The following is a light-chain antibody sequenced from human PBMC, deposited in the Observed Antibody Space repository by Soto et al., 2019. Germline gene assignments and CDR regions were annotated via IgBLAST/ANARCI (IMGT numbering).Light chain of an antibody. CDR1: QGISW. Sequence: DIQMTQSPSSVSASVGDRVTISCRASQGISWLAWYQQKPGKAPRLLIYAASSWQSGVPSWFSGSGSGTEFTFTISSLQPEYFMSYYCQQANSFPWTFGQGTKVEVK. CDR3: QQANSFPWT. CDR2: AAS. J-gene: IGKJ1*01. V-gene: IGKV1-12*01.